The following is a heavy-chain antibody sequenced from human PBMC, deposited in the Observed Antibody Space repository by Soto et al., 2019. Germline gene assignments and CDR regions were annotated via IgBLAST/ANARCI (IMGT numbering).Heavy chain of an antibody. D-gene: IGHD6-13*01. Sequence: SEALCLTCTVSGGSISSYYWSWIRQPPGKGLEWIGYIYYSGSTNYNPSLKSRVTISVDTSKNQFSLKLSSVTAADTAVYYCARDHKEIAAAGRCYSSGMDVLGQGTTLTISS. V-gene: IGHV4-59*01. CDR1: GGSISSYY. CDR2: IYYSGST. J-gene: IGHJ6*02. CDR3: ARDHKEIAAAGRCYSSGMDV.